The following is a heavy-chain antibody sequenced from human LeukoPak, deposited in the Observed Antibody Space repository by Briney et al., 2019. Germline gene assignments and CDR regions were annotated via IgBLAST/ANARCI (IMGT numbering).Heavy chain of an antibody. D-gene: IGHD3-22*01. CDR3: ARDRADNWDRSGYYPDAFDI. Sequence: GASVKVSCKASGYTFTGYYMHWVRQAPGQGLEWMGWITPNSGGTKYAQTFRGRVTMAWDTSISTAYMELSRLTSDDTAVYYCARDRADNWDRSGYYPDAFDIWGQGTMVTVS. V-gene: IGHV1-2*02. CDR1: GYTFTGYY. CDR2: ITPNSGGT. J-gene: IGHJ3*02.